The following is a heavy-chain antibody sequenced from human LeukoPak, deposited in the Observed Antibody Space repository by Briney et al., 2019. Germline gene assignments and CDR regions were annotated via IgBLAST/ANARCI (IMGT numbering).Heavy chain of an antibody. CDR1: GGSFSGYY. CDR2: INHSGST. CDR3: ARGRGKVDV. J-gene: IGHJ6*02. Sequence: SETLSLTCAVYGGSFSGYYWSWIRQPPGKGLEWIGEINHSGSTNHNPSLKSRVTISVDTSKNQFSLKLSSVTAADTAVYYCARGRGKVDVWGQGTTVTVSS. V-gene: IGHV4-34*01. D-gene: IGHD3-10*01.